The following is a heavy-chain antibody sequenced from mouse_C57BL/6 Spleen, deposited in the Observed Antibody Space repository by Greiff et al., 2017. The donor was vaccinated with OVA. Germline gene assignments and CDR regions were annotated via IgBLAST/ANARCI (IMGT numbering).Heavy chain of an antibody. D-gene: IGHD1-1*01. J-gene: IGHJ1*03. CDR3: ALLLRTGYFDV. V-gene: IGHV1-52*01. CDR1: GYTFTSYW. CDR2: IDPSDSET. Sequence: QVQLKESGAELVRPGSSVKLSCKASGYTFTSYWMHWVKQRPIQGLEWIGNIDPSDSETHYNQKFKDKATLTVDKSSSTAYMQLSSLTSEDSAVYYCALLLRTGYFDVWGTGTTVTVSS.